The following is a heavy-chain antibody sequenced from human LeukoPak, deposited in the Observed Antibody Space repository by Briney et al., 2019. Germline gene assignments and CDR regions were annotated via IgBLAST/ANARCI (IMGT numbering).Heavy chain of an antibody. CDR3: ARDKYSSGWYHYYGMDV. CDR1: GGSISSYY. V-gene: IGHV4-59*12. CDR2: VYYSGST. J-gene: IGHJ6*02. Sequence: SETLSLTCTVSGGSISSYYWSWIRQPPGKGLEWIGYVYYSGSTNYNPSLKSRVTISVDTSKNQFSLKLSSVTAADTAVYYCARDKYSSGWYHYYGMDVWGQGTTVTVSS. D-gene: IGHD6-19*01.